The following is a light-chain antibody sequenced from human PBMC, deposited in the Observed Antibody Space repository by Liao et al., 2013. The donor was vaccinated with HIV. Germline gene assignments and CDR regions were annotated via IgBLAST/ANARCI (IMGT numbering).Light chain of an antibody. Sequence: SYELTQPPSLSVSPGQTANITCSEDQVGDAYASWYQHKPGRSPVLVIFQGNKRPSGIPERFSGSSSGNTATLTISGAQPMDEADYYCQAWAKTTVVFGRRD. J-gene: IGLJ2*01. CDR2: QGN. V-gene: IGLV3-1*01. CDR3: QAWAKTTVV. CDR1: QVGDAY.